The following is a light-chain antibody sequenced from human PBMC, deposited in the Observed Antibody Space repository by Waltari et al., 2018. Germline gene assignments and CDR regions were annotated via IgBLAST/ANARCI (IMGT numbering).Light chain of an antibody. J-gene: IGKJ1*01. CDR3: QQRSNWPPAT. Sequence: EIVLTQSPATLSLSPGERATLSRRARQSVSSHLAWNQQKPGQAPRLLIYDASNRATGIPARFSGSGSGTDFTLTISSLEPEDFAVYYCQQRSNWPPATFGQGTKVEIK. CDR1: QSVSSH. CDR2: DAS. V-gene: IGKV3-11*01.